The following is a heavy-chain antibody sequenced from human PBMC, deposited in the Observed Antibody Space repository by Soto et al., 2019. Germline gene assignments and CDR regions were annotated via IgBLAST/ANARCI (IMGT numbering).Heavy chain of an antibody. CDR2: IYYSGST. CDR1: GGSISSSSYY. J-gene: IGHJ6*02. D-gene: IGHD3-10*01. CDR3: ARFGGTNYHGSGSYYGMDV. Sequence: SETLSLTCTVSGGSISSSSYYWGWIRQPPGKGLEWIGSIYYSGSTYYNPPPKTRLTIPVHTSKNQFSLTLSSVTAADTAVYYCARFGGTNYHGSGSYYGMDVWGQGTTVTAPS. V-gene: IGHV4-39*01.